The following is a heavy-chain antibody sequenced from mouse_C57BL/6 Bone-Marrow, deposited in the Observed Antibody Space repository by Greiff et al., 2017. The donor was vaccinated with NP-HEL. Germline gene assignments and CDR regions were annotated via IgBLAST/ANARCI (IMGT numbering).Heavy chain of an antibody. Sequence: QVQLKQPGAELVKPGASVKVSCKASGYTFTSYWMHWVKQRPGQGLEWIGRIHPSDSDTNYNQKFKGKATLTVDKSSSTAYMQLSSLTSEDSAVYYCAIEDYYGSSDYWGQGTTLTVSS. CDR1: GYTFTSYW. CDR3: AIEDYYGSSDY. J-gene: IGHJ2*01. CDR2: IHPSDSDT. D-gene: IGHD1-1*01. V-gene: IGHV1-74*01.